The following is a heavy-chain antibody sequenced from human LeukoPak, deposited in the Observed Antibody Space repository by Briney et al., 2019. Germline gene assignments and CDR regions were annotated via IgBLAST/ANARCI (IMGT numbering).Heavy chain of an antibody. J-gene: IGHJ3*02. Sequence: PGRSLRLSCAVSGFSFDDYAMHWVRQAPGKGLEWVSGISWNSGSIGYADSVKGRFTISRDNAKNSLYLQMNSLRAEDMALYYCARTSPSYYYDSSGYYPDAFDIWGQGTMVTVSS. CDR3: ARTSPSYYYDSSGYYPDAFDI. CDR2: ISWNSGSI. CDR1: GFSFDDYA. D-gene: IGHD3-22*01. V-gene: IGHV3-9*03.